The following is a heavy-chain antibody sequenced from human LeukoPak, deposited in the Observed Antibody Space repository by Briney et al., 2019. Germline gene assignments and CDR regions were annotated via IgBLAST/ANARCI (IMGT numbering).Heavy chain of an antibody. CDR2: INHSGST. Sequence: SETLSLTCAVYGGSFSGYYWSWIRQPPGKGLEWIGEINHSGSTNYNPSLKSRVTIPVDTSKNQFSLKLSSVTAADTAVYSCARGQQLDHYMDVWGKGTTVTVSS. J-gene: IGHJ6*03. CDR3: ARGQQLDHYMDV. D-gene: IGHD6-13*01. CDR1: GGSFSGYY. V-gene: IGHV4-34*01.